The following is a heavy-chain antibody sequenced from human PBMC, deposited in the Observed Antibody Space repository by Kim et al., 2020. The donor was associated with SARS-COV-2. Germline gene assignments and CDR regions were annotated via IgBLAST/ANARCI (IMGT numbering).Heavy chain of an antibody. V-gene: IGHV3-15*01. D-gene: IGHD6-13*01. CDR3: TTDGIAAAPYAFDI. J-gene: IGHJ3*02. Sequence: AAPVKGRFTISRDDSKNTLYLQMNSLKTEDTAVYYCTTDGIAAAPYAFDIWGQGTMVTVSS.